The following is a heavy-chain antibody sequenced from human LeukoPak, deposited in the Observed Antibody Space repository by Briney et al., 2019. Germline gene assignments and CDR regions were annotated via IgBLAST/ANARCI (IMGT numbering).Heavy chain of an antibody. D-gene: IGHD3-10*01. CDR3: ATDQTYYYGSGNYGDY. CDR1: GFTFSYYW. CDR2: IKQDGSEK. J-gene: IGHJ4*02. Sequence: GGSLRLSCAASGFTFSYYWMSWVRQAPGKGLEWVANIKQDGSEKYYVDSVKGRFTISRDNAKNSLYLQMDSLKAEDTAVYYCATDQTYYYGSGNYGDYWGQGTLVTVSS. V-gene: IGHV3-7*01.